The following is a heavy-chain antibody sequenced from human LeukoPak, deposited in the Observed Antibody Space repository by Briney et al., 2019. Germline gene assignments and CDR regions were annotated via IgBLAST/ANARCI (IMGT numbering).Heavy chain of an antibody. CDR3: ARDPVDGYSHFDY. D-gene: IGHD5-24*01. J-gene: IGHJ4*02. V-gene: IGHV1-2*02. CDR1: GYTLTDHH. Sequence: GASVKVSCKASGYTLTDHHVIWVRQAPGQGPERVAWFKSKNRGVAYAQEFQGRVTMTRDTSTNTAYMELSSLRFDDTAIYYCARDPVDGYSHFDYWGQGTLVTVSS. CDR2: FKSKNRGV.